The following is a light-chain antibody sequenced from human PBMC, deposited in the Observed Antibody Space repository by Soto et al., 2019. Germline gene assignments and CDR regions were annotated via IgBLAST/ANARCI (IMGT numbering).Light chain of an antibody. CDR3: SSYISSSIDYV. CDR1: SSDVGGYNY. V-gene: IGLV2-14*01. J-gene: IGLJ1*01. Sequence: QSALTQPASVSGSPGQSSTISCTGTSSDVGGYNYVSWYQQHPGKAPKLMIYEVSNRPSGVSNRFSGSKSGNTASLTISGLQAEDEADYYCSSYISSSIDYVVGTGTKLTVL. CDR2: EVS.